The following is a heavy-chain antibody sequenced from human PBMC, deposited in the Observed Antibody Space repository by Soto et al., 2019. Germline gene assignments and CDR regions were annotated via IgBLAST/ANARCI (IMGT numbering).Heavy chain of an antibody. D-gene: IGHD6-6*01. CDR3: ARGYWYSSSSRARNWFDP. J-gene: IGHJ5*02. Sequence: KSSETLSLTCAVYGGSFSGYYWSWIRQPPGKGLEWIGEINHSGSTNYNPSLKSRVTISVDTSKNQFSLKLSSVTAADTAVYYCARGYWYSSSSRARNWFDPWGQGTLVTVSS. CDR1: GGSFSGYY. V-gene: IGHV4-34*01. CDR2: INHSGST.